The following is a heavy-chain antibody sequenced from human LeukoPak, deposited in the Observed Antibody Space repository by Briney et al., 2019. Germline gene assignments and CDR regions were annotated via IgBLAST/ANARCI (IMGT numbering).Heavy chain of an antibody. V-gene: IGHV1-2*02. J-gene: IGHJ4*02. CDR3: ARPAYCSGGSCYSARYFDY. D-gene: IGHD2-15*01. CDR2: INPNSVGT. Sequence: GASVKVSCKASGYTFTGYYMHVVRQAPGQGLEWMGWINPNSVGTNYAQKCQGSVTMTRDTSISTAYMELSRLRSGDTAVYYCARPAYCSGGSCYSARYFDYWGQGTLVTVSS. CDR1: GYTFTGYY.